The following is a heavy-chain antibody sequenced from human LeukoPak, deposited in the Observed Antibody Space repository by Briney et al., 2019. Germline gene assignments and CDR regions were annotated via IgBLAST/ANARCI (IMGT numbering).Heavy chain of an antibody. J-gene: IGHJ6*03. Sequence: SETLSLTCTVSGGSISSYYWSWIRQPPGKGLEWIGYIYYSGSTNYNPSLKSRVTISVDTSKNQFSLKLSSVTAADTAVYYCARGFNYYYYYMDVWGKGTTVTISS. V-gene: IGHV4-59*01. CDR3: ARGFNYYYYYMDV. CDR1: GGSISSYY. CDR2: IYYSGST.